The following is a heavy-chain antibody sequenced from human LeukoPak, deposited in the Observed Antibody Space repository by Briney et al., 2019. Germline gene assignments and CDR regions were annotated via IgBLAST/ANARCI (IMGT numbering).Heavy chain of an antibody. Sequence: ASVKVSCKTSGYTFTGSYLHWVRQVPGQGLEWMGWTNPSTGGTKSAQQFEGRVTMTRDTSNTTGYLELRSLRLDDAATYYCARGGAFCSITTCHEFDHWGQGTLVIVSS. CDR2: TNPSTGGT. CDR3: ARGGAFCSITTCHEFDH. D-gene: IGHD2-2*01. V-gene: IGHV1-2*02. J-gene: IGHJ4*02. CDR1: GYTFTGSY.